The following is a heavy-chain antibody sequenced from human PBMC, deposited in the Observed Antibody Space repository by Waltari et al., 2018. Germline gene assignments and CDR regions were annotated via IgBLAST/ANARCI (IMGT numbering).Heavy chain of an antibody. CDR1: GGSISSGSYY. D-gene: IGHD1-26*01. Sequence: QVQLQESGPGLVKPSQTLSLTCTVSGGSISSGSYYWSWIRQPAGKGLEWIGYSYYSGSTNYNPSLKSRVTISVDTSKNQFSLKLSSVTAADTAVYYCARSIRWELQGGDAFDIWGQGTMVTVSS. J-gene: IGHJ3*02. CDR3: ARSIRWELQGGDAFDI. CDR2: SYYSGST. V-gene: IGHV4-61*10.